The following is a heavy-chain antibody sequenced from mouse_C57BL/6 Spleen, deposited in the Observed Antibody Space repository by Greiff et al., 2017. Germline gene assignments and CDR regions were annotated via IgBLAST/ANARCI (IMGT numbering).Heavy chain of an antibody. CDR1: GYTFTSYW. Sequence: QVQLKQPGAELVKPGASVKMSCKASGYTFTSYWITWVKQRPGQGLEWIGDIYPGSGSTNYNEKFKSKATLTVDTSSSTAYMQLSSLTSEDSAVYYCANSDYYDYDVGDWGYAMDYWGQGTSVTVSS. V-gene: IGHV1-55*01. CDR3: ANSDYYDYDVGDWGYAMDY. J-gene: IGHJ4*01. CDR2: IYPGSGST. D-gene: IGHD2-4*01.